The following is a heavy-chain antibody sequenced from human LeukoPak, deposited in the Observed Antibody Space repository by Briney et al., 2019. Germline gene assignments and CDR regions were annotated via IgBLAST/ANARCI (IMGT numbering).Heavy chain of an antibody. D-gene: IGHD3-9*01. CDR2: ISSSSSYI. Sequence: GGSLRLSCAASGFTFSSYSMNWVRQAPGKGLEWVSSISSSSSYIYYADSVKGRFTISRDNTKNSLYLQMNSLRAEDTAVYYCARVITYYDILTGYYFPLDYWGQGTLVTVSS. CDR3: ARVITYYDILTGYYFPLDY. V-gene: IGHV3-21*01. CDR1: GFTFSSYS. J-gene: IGHJ4*02.